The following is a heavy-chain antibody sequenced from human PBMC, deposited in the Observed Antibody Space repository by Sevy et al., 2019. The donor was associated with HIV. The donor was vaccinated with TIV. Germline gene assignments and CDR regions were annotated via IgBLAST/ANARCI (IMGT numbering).Heavy chain of an antibody. CDR2: ISGSGGST. CDR3: AKRTVITGTTRDYYYYYRMDV. D-gene: IGHD1-7*01. Sequence: GGSLRLSCAASGFTFSSYAMSWVRQAPGKGLEWVSAISGSGGSTYYADSVKGRFTISRDNSKNTLYLQMNSLRAEDTAVYYCAKRTVITGTTRDYYYYYRMDVWGQGTTVTVSS. V-gene: IGHV3-23*01. CDR1: GFTFSSYA. J-gene: IGHJ6*02.